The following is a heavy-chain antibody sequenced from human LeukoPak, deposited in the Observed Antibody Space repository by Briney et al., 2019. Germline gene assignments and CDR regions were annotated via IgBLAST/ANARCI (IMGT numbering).Heavy chain of an antibody. Sequence: KPSETLSLTCTVSGDSINTGSYYWGWIRQPPGKGLEWIGSVYYSGSTYYDPSLKSRVTISLDTSKNHFSLQLSAVTAADTAVYLCARDQGGGSYRHAFDLWGQGTMVTVSS. CDR1: GDSINTGSYY. V-gene: IGHV4-39*07. CDR2: VYYSGST. D-gene: IGHD1-26*01. J-gene: IGHJ3*01. CDR3: ARDQGGGSYRHAFDL.